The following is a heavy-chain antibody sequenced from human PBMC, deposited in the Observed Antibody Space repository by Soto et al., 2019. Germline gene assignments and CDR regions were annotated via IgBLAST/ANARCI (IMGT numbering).Heavy chain of an antibody. Sequence: QVQLVQSGAEVKKPGASVKVSCKASGYTFTSYDINWVRQATGQGLEGMGWMNPNSGNTGYAQKCQGRVTMTRNTSISTAYMELRSMRSEDTAVCYCARERVGKTGDWGQGTVVTVSS. V-gene: IGHV1-8*01. CDR2: MNPNSGNT. CDR3: ARERVGKTGD. J-gene: IGHJ4*02. CDR1: GYTFTSYD. D-gene: IGHD2-2*01.